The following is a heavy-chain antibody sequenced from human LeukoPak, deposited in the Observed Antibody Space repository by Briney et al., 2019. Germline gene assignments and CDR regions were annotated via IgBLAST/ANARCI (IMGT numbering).Heavy chain of an antibody. CDR1: GFTFSSCA. CDR2: ISGSGGSI. J-gene: IGHJ4*02. CDR3: AKTGGDY. D-gene: IGHD7-27*01. Sequence: GGSLRLSCAASGFTFSSCAMSWVRQAPGKGLEWVSGISGSGGSIHYADSVKGRFTISRDNSKNTLYLQMSNLRAEDTAVYYCAKTGGDYWGQGTLVTVSS. V-gene: IGHV3-23*01.